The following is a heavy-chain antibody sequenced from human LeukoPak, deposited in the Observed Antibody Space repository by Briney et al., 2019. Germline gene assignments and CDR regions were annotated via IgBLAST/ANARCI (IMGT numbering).Heavy chain of an antibody. Sequence: GASVKVSCKASGYTFTSYGISWVRQAPGQGLEWMGWISAYNGNTNYAQKLQGRVTMTTDTSTSTAYMELRSLRSDDTAVYYCARAPYSSSPNYYYYMDVWGKGTTVTVSS. CDR2: ISAYNGNT. CDR1: GYTFTSYG. V-gene: IGHV1-18*01. CDR3: ARAPYSSSPNYYYYMDV. J-gene: IGHJ6*03. D-gene: IGHD6-6*01.